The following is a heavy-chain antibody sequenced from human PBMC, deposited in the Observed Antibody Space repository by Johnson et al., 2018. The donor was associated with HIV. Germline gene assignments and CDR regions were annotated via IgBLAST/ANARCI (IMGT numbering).Heavy chain of an antibody. CDR3: VRVAYYYDSSGYSAFDI. CDR1: GFTFDDYA. CDR2: INWNGGST. Sequence: MQLVESGGGVVRPGGSLRVSCEASGFTFDDYAMSWVRQPPGKGLEWVSGINWNGGSTGYADSVKGRSTISRDNAKNALYLQMNRRGAEDTALYYCVRVAYYYDSSGYSAFDIWGQGTTVTVSS. J-gene: IGHJ3*02. V-gene: IGHV3-20*04. D-gene: IGHD3-22*01.